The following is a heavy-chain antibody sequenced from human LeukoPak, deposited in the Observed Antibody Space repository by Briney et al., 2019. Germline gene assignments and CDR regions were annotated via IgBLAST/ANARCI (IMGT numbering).Heavy chain of an antibody. Sequence: GASVKVSCKASGGTFSNYAISWVRQAPGQGPEWMGGVMPLFGTPSYAQKFQGRVTVITDDSTNTAYMEVSSLRYDDTAIYYCAATDGYIHRHPLYYLDYWGQGTLVIVSS. J-gene: IGHJ4*02. CDR1: GGTFSNYA. V-gene: IGHV1-69*05. CDR3: AATDGYIHRHPLYYLDY. CDR2: VMPLFGTP. D-gene: IGHD5-24*01.